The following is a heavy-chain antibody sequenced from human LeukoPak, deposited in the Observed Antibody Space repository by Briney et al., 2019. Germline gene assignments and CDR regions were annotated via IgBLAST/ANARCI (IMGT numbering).Heavy chain of an antibody. D-gene: IGHD1-26*01. V-gene: IGHV3-11*01. CDR2: ISSSGSTI. CDR3: ARERLKVGATDAPLEH. J-gene: IGHJ1*01. Sequence: GGSLRLSCAASGFTFSDYYMSWIRQAPGKGLEWVSYISSSGSTIYYADSVKGRFTISRDNAKNSLYLQMNSLRAEDTAVYYCARERLKVGATDAPLEHWGQGTLVTVSS. CDR1: GFTFSDYY.